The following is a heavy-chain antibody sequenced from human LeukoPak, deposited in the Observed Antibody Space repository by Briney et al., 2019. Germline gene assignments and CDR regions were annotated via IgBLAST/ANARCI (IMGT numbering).Heavy chain of an antibody. D-gene: IGHD2-15*01. CDR3: ARGRYGYCSGGSCYSRGDYYYGMDV. CDR2: INHSGST. CDR1: GGSFSGYY. V-gene: IGHV4-34*01. J-gene: IGHJ6*04. Sequence: SEALSLTCAVYGGSFSGYYWSWIRQPPGKGLEWIGEINHSGSTNYNPSLKSRVTISVDTSKNQFSLKLSSVTAADTAVYYCARGRYGYCSGGSCYSRGDYYYGMDVRGKGTTVTVSS.